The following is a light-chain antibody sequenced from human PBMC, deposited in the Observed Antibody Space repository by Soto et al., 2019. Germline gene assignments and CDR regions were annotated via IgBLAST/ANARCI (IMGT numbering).Light chain of an antibody. CDR3: QTWGTGILV. V-gene: IGLV4-69*02. CDR1: SGYNSYA. CDR2: LNSDGSH. J-gene: IGLJ2*01. Sequence: QAVLTQSPSASASLGASVKLTCTLSSGYNSYAIAWHQQQPEKGPRYLMKLNSDGSHSKGDGIPDRFSGSSSGVERSLTISSLQSEDEADYYCQTWGTGILVFGGGTKLTVL.